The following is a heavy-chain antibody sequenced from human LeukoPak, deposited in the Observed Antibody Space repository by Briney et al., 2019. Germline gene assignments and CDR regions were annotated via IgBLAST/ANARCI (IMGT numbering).Heavy chain of an antibody. CDR2: ISYDGSNK. Sequence: GGSLRLSCAASGFTFSSYAMHWVRQAPGKGLEWVAVISYDGSNKYYADSVKGRFTISRDNSKNTLYLQMNSLGVEDTAAYYCARGNYYGMDVWGQGTTVIVSS. CDR3: ARGNYYGMDV. CDR1: GFTFSSYA. D-gene: IGHD3-10*01. V-gene: IGHV3-30-3*01. J-gene: IGHJ6*02.